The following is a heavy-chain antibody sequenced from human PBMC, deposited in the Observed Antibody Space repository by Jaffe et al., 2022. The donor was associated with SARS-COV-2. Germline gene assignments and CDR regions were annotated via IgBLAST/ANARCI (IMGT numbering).Heavy chain of an antibody. D-gene: IGHD3-10*01. J-gene: IGHJ6*02. CDR1: GFTFSSYG. CDR2: ISYDGSNK. Sequence: QVQLVESGGGVVQPGRSLRLSCAASGFTFSSYGMHWVRQAPGKGLEWVAVISYDGSNKYYADSVKGRFTISRDNSKNTLYLQMNSLRAEDTAVYYCAKGPDVLLWFGEPRDGMDVWGQGTTVTVSS. CDR3: AKGPDVLLWFGEPRDGMDV. V-gene: IGHV3-30*18.